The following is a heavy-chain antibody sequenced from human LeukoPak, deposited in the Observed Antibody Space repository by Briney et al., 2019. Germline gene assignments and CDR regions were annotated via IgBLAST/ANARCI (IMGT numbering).Heavy chain of an antibody. D-gene: IGHD3-22*01. CDR2: ISSSSSYI. J-gene: IGHJ4*02. CDR3: ARGGYYDDSSGYYYTLNY. Sequence: GGSLRLSCAASGFTFSSYSMNWVRQAPGKGLEWVSSISSSSSYIYYADSVKGRFTISRDNAKNSLYLQMNSLRAEDTAVYYCARGGYYDDSSGYYYTLNYWGQGTLVTVSS. V-gene: IGHV3-21*01. CDR1: GFTFSSYS.